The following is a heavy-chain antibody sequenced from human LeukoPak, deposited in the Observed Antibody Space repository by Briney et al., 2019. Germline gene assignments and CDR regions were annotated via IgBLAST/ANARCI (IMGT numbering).Heavy chain of an antibody. V-gene: IGHV3-23*01. CDR1: GFTFSSYA. CDR3: AKDCFLPNYYDSSGYYKAPFDY. Sequence: GGSLRLSCAASGFTFSSYAMSWVRQAPGKGLEWVSAISGSGGSTYYADSVKGRFTISRDNSNNTLYLQMNSLIAEATAVSYCAKDCFLPNYYDSSGYYKAPFDYWGQGTLVTVSS. J-gene: IGHJ4*02. CDR2: ISGSGGST. D-gene: IGHD3-22*01.